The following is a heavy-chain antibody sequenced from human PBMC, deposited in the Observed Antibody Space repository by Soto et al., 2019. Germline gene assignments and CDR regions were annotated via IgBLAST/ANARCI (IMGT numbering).Heavy chain of an antibody. D-gene: IGHD4-4*01. CDR3: VRKDYSDWFFDL. J-gene: IGHJ2*01. CDR2: IYHSGST. Sequence: QVQLQESGPGLVKPSGNLSLTCAVSGASISSSHWWSWVREPPGKGLEWIGEIYHSGSTYYNASRKSRVSISLDKSKTQYALKLRSVTAADTAVYYCVRKDYSDWFFDLWGRGTLVTVSS. V-gene: IGHV4-4*02. CDR1: GASISSSHW.